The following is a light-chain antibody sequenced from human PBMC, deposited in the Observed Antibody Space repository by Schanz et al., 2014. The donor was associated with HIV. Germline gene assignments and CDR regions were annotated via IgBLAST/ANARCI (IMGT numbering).Light chain of an antibody. V-gene: IGKV3-15*01. J-gene: IGKJ4*01. CDR1: QSVSND. CDR2: GAS. CDR3: QQYNKWPLT. Sequence: EIVLTQSPGTLSLSPGERATLSCRASQSVSNDLAWYQQKPGQTPRLLIYGASTRATGIPASFSGSGSGTEFTLTINSLQSEDFAVYYCQQYNKWPLTFGGGTKVEI.